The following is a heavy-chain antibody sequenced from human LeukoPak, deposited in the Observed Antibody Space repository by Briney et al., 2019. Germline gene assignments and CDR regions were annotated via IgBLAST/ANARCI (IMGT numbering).Heavy chain of an antibody. Sequence: PSETLSLTCTVSGGSISGYYWSWIRQPPGKGLEWIGYIYYSGSTNYNPSLKSRVTISVDTSKNQFSLKLSSVTAADTAVYYCARHASYYYDSSGYPRMDVWGKGTTVTVSS. CDR2: IYYSGST. D-gene: IGHD3-22*01. J-gene: IGHJ6*04. CDR1: GGSISGYY. CDR3: ARHASYYYDSSGYPRMDV. V-gene: IGHV4-59*08.